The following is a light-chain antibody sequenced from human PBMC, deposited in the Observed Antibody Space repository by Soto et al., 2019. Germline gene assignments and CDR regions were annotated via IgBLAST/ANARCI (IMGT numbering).Light chain of an antibody. CDR1: NGDVGSYDL. CDR2: EVN. J-gene: IGLJ1*01. V-gene: IGLV2-14*02. CDR3: SSYAGSSNV. Sequence: QSALTQPASVSGSPGQSITISCTGTNGDVGSYDLVSWYQRYPGEAPKLIIYEVNKRPSGISNRFSGSKSGNTASLTVSGLQAEDGADYYCSSYAGSSNVFGTGTKLTVL.